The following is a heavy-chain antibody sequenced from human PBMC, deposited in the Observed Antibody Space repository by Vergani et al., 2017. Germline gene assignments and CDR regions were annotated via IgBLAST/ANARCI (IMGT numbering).Heavy chain of an antibody. CDR3: VKGYITIYFPYXFDY. D-gene: IGHD3-3*01. CDR1: GFTFSSYA. J-gene: IGHJ4*02. Sequence: EVQLVESGGGLVQPGGSLRLSCSASGFTFSSYAMHWVRQAPGKGLEYVSAISSNGGSTYYADSVKGRFTISRDNSKNTLYLQMSSLRAEDTAVYYCVKGYITIYFPYXFDYWGQGTLVTVSS. CDR2: ISSNGGST. V-gene: IGHV3-64D*06.